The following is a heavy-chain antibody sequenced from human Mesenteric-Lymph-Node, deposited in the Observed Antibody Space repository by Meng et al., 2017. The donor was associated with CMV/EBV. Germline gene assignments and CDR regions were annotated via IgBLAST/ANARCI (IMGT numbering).Heavy chain of an antibody. V-gene: IGHV3-48*04. D-gene: IGHD6-19*01. CDR1: GFTFSSYS. J-gene: IGHJ4*02. CDR2: ISSSSSTI. CDR3: AKDLRGSSAWYFDY. Sequence: RGSLRLSCAASGFTFSSYSMNWVRQAPGKGLEWVSYISSSSSTIYYADSVKGRFTISRDNAKSSAFLQMNSLRPEDTALYYCAKDLRGSSAWYFDYWGQGTLVTVSS.